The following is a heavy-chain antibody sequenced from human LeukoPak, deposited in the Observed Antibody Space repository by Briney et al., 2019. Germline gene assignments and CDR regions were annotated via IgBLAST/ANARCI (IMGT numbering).Heavy chain of an antibody. Sequence: SETLSLTCTVSGGSLSNYYWSWLRQYPGQGLEWIGYIYYSGSTTYNPSLKSRVTISVDTSKNQFSLKLSSVTAADTAVYYCARPRVGATTYFDYWGQGTLVTVSS. CDR3: ARPRVGATTYFDY. CDR2: IYYSGST. D-gene: IGHD1-26*01. V-gene: IGHV4-59*08. J-gene: IGHJ4*02. CDR1: GGSLSNYY.